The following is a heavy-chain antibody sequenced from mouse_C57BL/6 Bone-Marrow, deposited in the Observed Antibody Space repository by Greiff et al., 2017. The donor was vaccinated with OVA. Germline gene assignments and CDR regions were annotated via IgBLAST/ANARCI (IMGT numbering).Heavy chain of an antibody. J-gene: IGHJ1*03. CDR2: ISYSGST. Sequence: EVKVVESGPGMVKPSQSLSLTCTVTGYSITSGYDWHWIRHFPGNKLEWMGYISYSGSTNYNPSLKSRISISHDTSKNHFFLKLNSVTTEDTATYYCARVSYGSPWYFDVWGTGTTVTVSS. CDR3: ARVSYGSPWYFDV. D-gene: IGHD1-1*01. CDR1: GYSITSGYD. V-gene: IGHV3-1*01.